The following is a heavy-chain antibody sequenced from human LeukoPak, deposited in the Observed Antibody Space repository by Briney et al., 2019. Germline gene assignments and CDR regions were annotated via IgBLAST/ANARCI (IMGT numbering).Heavy chain of an antibody. CDR2: TRSKAYGGTT. V-gene: IGHV3-49*03. CDR1: GFTFGDYA. Sequence: PGGSLRLSCTASGFTFGDYAMSWFRQAPGKGLEWVGFTRSKAYGGTTEYAASVKGRFTISRDDSKSIAYLQMNSLKTEDTAVYYCTREFYYGSGSSDYWGQGTLVTVSS. CDR3: TREFYYGSGSSDY. D-gene: IGHD3-10*01. J-gene: IGHJ4*02.